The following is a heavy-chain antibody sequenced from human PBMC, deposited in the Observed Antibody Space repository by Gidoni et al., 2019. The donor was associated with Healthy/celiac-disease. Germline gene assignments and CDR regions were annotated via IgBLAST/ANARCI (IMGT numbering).Heavy chain of an antibody. CDR3: ARSSGMGSWYYFDY. J-gene: IGHJ4*02. D-gene: IGHD6-13*01. CDR2: IYYSGST. CDR1: GGSISSYY. Sequence: QVQLQESGPGLVKPSETLSLTCTVSGGSISSYYWRWIRQPPGKGLEWLGYIYYSGSTNYNPSLKSRVTISVDTSKNQFSLKLSSVTAADTAVYYCARSSGMGSWYYFDYWGQGTLVTVSS. V-gene: IGHV4-59*08.